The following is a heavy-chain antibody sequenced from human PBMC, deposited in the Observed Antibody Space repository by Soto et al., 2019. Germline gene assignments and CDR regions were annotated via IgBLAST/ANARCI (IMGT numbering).Heavy chain of an antibody. D-gene: IGHD5-12*01. J-gene: IGHJ4*02. CDR3: AKDARPDGYWEFDY. CDR1: GFSFSSYL. V-gene: IGHV3-7*05. Sequence: GGSLRLSCVASGFSFSSYLLSWIRQAPGKGLERVATIRQDGTEKHYEESVKGRFTISRDNSGNTLYLQMNSLRVEDTAVYYCAKDARPDGYWEFDYWGQGTLVTVSS. CDR2: IRQDGTEK.